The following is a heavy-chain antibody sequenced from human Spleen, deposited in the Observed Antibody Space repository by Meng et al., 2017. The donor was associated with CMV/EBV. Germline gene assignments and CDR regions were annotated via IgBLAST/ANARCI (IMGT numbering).Heavy chain of an antibody. V-gene: IGHV3-7*03. J-gene: IGHJ6*02. CDR2: IKQDGSEK. CDR3: AKEHAAVVPAAVKGMDV. Sequence: GESLKISCAASGFTFSSYWMSWVRQAPGKGLEWVANIKQDGSEKYYVDSVKGRFTISRDNAKNSLYLQMNSLRAEDTALYYCAKEHAAVVPAAVKGMDVWGQGTTVTVSS. D-gene: IGHD2-2*01. CDR1: GFTFSSYW.